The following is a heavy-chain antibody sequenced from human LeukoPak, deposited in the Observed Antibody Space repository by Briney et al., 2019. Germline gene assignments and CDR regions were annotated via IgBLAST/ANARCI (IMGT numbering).Heavy chain of an antibody. J-gene: IGHJ6*03. D-gene: IGHD1-14*01. Sequence: ASVKVSCKASGYTFTNYGISWVRQAPGQGLEWMGWISGHNGNTHYAQKLQGRVTVTKDTSTSTAYMELRSLRSDDTAVYYCAREPPRRERFYYYMDVWGKGTTVTVSS. CDR1: GYTFTNYG. CDR3: AREPPRRERFYYYMDV. CDR2: ISGHNGNT. V-gene: IGHV1-18*01.